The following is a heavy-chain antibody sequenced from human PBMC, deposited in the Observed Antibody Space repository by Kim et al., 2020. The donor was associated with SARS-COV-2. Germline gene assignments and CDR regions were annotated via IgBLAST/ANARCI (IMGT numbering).Heavy chain of an antibody. Sequence: SETLSLTCAVYGGSFSGYYWSWIRQPPGKGLEWIGEINHSGSTNYNPSLKSRVTISVDTSKNQFSLKLSSVTAADTAVYYCARGLYGSGSYFFFDYWGQGTLVTVSS. CDR2: INHSGST. J-gene: IGHJ4*02. D-gene: IGHD3-10*01. CDR3: ARGLYGSGSYFFFDY. CDR1: GGSFSGYY. V-gene: IGHV4-34*01.